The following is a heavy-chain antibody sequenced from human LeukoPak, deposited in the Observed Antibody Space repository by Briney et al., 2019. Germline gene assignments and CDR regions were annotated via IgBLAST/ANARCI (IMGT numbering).Heavy chain of an antibody. CDR2: IYTSGST. D-gene: IGHD3-16*01. Sequence: PSETLSLTCTVSGGSISSGSYYWSWIRQPAGKGLEWIGRIYTSGSTNYNPSLKSRVTISVDTSKNQFSLKLSSVTAADTAVYYCARDPGGTNLFDPWGQGTLVTVSS. V-gene: IGHV4-61*02. J-gene: IGHJ5*02. CDR1: GGSISSGSYY. CDR3: ARDPGGTNLFDP.